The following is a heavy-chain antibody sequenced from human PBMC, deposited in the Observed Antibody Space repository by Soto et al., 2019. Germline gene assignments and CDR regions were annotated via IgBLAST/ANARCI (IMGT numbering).Heavy chain of an antibody. CDR3: AKDPATIAVAGTFDY. D-gene: IGHD6-19*01. V-gene: IGHV3-23*01. J-gene: IGHJ4*02. CDR1: GFTFSTYP. CDR2: ISGSGGST. Sequence: EVQLLESGGGLVQPGGSLRLSCAASGFTFSTYPPSWVRQAPGKGLEWVSIISGSGGSTYYADTVKGRFTISRDNSKNTLYLQMNSLRAEDTAVYYCAKDPATIAVAGTFDYWGQGTLVIVSS.